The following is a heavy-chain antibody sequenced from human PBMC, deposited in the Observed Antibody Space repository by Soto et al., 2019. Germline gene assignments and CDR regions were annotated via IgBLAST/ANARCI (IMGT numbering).Heavy chain of an antibody. Sequence: GASVKVSCKASGYTFTSYGISWVRQAPGHGLEWMGWISAYNGNTNYAQKLQGRVTMTTDTSTSTAYMELRSLRSDDTAVYYCARDPWPRDIVVVPAADYYYYGMDVWGQGTTVTVSS. D-gene: IGHD2-2*01. CDR1: GYTFTSYG. J-gene: IGHJ6*02. V-gene: IGHV1-18*01. CDR3: ARDPWPRDIVVVPAADYYYYGMDV. CDR2: ISAYNGNT.